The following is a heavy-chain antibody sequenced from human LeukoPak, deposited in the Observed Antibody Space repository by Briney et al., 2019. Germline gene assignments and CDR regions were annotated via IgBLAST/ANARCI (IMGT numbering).Heavy chain of an antibody. CDR1: GLTFSGW. Sequence: GGSLRLSCAASGLTFSGWMSWLRQAPGKGLEWVANIKQDATAKYYVDSVKGRFTISRDNAKNSLYLDMTSLSADDTAVYYCARLVWGTDRYFDLWGQGTLVTVSS. CDR2: IKQDATAK. V-gene: IGHV3-7*01. D-gene: IGHD3-16*01. CDR3: ARLVWGTDRYFDL. J-gene: IGHJ4*02.